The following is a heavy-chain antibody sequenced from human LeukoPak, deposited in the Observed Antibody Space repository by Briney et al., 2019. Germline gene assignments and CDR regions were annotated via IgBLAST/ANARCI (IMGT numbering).Heavy chain of an antibody. V-gene: IGHV4-34*01. CDR3: AIPRGSGYYSRYYFDY. D-gene: IGHD3-22*01. CDR1: GGSFSGYY. Sequence: PSETLSLTCAVYGGSFSGYYWSWIRQPPGKGLEWIGEINHSGSTNYNPSLKSRVTISVDTSKNQFSLKLSSVTAADTVVYYCAIPRGSGYYSRYYFDYWGQGTLVTVSS. J-gene: IGHJ4*02. CDR2: INHSGST.